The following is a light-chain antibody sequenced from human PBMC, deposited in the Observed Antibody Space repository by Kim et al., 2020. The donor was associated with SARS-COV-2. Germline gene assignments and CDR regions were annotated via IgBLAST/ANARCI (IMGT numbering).Light chain of an antibody. J-gene: IGLJ2*01. CDR3: NSRDSNENVF. V-gene: IGLV3-19*01. CDR1: SLRSYY. Sequence: VALGQTVRITCQGDSLRSYYATWYQQKPGQAPILVIYGKNNRPSGIPERFSGSSSGNTASLTITGTQAGDEADYYCNSRDSNENVFFGGGTQLTVL. CDR2: GKN.